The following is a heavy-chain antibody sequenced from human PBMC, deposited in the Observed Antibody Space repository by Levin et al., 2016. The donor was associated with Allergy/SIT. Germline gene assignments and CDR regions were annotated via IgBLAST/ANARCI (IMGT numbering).Heavy chain of an antibody. V-gene: IGHV4-59*01. CDR2: IYYSGST. Sequence: WIRQPPGKGLEWIGYIYYSGSTNYNPSLKSRATISVDTSKNQFSLKLSSVTAADTAVYYCARTCMVRGTNPFYYYYGMDVWGQGTTVTVSS. D-gene: IGHD3-10*01. CDR3: ARTCMVRGTNPFYYYYGMDV. J-gene: IGHJ6*02.